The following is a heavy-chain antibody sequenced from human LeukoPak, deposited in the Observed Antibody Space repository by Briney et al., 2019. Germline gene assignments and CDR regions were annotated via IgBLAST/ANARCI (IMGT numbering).Heavy chain of an antibody. CDR3: AGDGHSNGLNWFDP. CDR1: GFTFSAYS. CDR2: ISSVSTTT. J-gene: IGHJ5*02. D-gene: IGHD6-25*01. V-gene: IGHV3-48*02. Sequence: QPGGSLRLSCAASGFTFSAYSMNWVRQAPGKGLEWASYISSVSTTTYYADSVKGRFTISRDNAKNSLYLQMNGLTDEDTAVYYCAGDGHSNGLNWFDPWGQGTLVTVSS.